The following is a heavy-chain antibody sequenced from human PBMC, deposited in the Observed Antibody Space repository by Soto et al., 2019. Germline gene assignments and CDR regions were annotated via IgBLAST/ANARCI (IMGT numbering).Heavy chain of an antibody. CDR2: ISSSSSTR. V-gene: IGHV3-48*02. CDR3: AILPDPSKYCSSTSCYG. J-gene: IGHJ4*02. CDR1: GFTFSSYS. Sequence: PGGPLRLSRAASGFTFSSYSMNWVRQAPGEGLEWVSYISSSSSTRYYADSVKGRFTISRDNAKNSLYLQMNSLRDEDTAVYYCAILPDPSKYCSSTSCYGWGQGTLVTVSS. D-gene: IGHD2-2*01.